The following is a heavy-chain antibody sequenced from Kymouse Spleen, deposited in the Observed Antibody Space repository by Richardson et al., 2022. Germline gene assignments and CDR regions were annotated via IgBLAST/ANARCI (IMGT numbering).Heavy chain of an antibody. J-gene: IGHJ6*02. V-gene: IGHV1-8*01. CDR3: ARAYNWNYVPYYYYYGMDV. D-gene: IGHD1-7*01. CDR1: GYTFTSYD. CDR2: MNPNSGNT. Sequence: QVQLVQSGAEVKKPGASVKVSCKASGYTFTSYDINWVRQATGQGLEWMGWMNPNSGNTGYAQKFQGRVTMTRNTSISTAYMELSSLRSEDTAVYYCARAYNWNYVPYYYYYGMDVWGQGTTVTVSS.